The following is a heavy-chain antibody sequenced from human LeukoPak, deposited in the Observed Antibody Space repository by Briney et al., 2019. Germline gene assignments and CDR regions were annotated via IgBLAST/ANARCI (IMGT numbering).Heavy chain of an antibody. CDR2: TYYRSKWSN. J-gene: IGHJ4*02. CDR1: GDSVSSHTVT. D-gene: IGHD2-2*03. Sequence: SQTLSLTCAIFGDSVSSHTVTWNWIRQSPSRGLEWLGRTYYRSKWSNDYAESMGSRITINPDTSKNQFSLHLNSVTPEDTAVYYCVRVIGGYFHDWGQGTLVTVSS. V-gene: IGHV6-1*01. CDR3: VRVIGGYFHD.